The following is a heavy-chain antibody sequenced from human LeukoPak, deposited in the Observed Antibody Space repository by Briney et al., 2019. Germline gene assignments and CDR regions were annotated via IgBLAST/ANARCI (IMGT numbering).Heavy chain of an antibody. D-gene: IGHD6-19*01. V-gene: IGHV1-18*04. Sequence: ASVKVSCKASGYTFITNDISWVRQAPGQGLEWMGWVSAYNGNTNYAQKLQGRVTMTTDTSTNTAYMELRSLRSDDTAVYYCARSAVADILSAYYFEYWGQGTLVTVSS. J-gene: IGHJ4*02. CDR2: VSAYNGNT. CDR3: ARSAVADILSAYYFEY. CDR1: GYTFITND.